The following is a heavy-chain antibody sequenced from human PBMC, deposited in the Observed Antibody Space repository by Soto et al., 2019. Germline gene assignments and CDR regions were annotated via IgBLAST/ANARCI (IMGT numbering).Heavy chain of an antibody. V-gene: IGHV3-23*01. Sequence: WGSLRLSCAASGFTFSSYAMSWVRQAPGKGLEWVSAISGSGGSTYYADSVKGRFTISRDNSKNTLYLQMNSLRAEDTSVYYCAKDRWDSGYDYFAFDIWGQGTMVTVSS. CDR3: AKDRWDSGYDYFAFDI. CDR2: ISGSGGST. J-gene: IGHJ3*02. D-gene: IGHD5-12*01. CDR1: GFTFSSYA.